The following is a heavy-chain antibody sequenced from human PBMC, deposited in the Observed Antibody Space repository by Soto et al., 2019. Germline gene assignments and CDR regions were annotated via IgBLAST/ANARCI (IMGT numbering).Heavy chain of an antibody. D-gene: IGHD3-10*01. J-gene: IGHJ4*02. V-gene: IGHV3-23*01. Sequence: GGSLRLSCAASGFTFSVYAMSWVRQPPGKGLEWVSTISGRGGSTYYADSVKGRFTISRDNAKNSLSLQMNSLRAEDTAVYYCARVRGTSRITMVRGVPTIDYWGQGTLVTVSS. CDR3: ARVRGTSRITMVRGVPTIDY. CDR2: ISGRGGST. CDR1: GFTFSVYA.